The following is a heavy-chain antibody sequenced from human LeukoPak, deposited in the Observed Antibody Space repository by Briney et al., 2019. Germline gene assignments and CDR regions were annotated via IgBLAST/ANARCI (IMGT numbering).Heavy chain of an antibody. D-gene: IGHD3-16*01. J-gene: IGHJ6*03. V-gene: IGHV3-30*02. CDR2: IRYDGSNK. Sequence: GGSLRLSCAAPGFTFSSYGMHWVRQAPGKGLEWVAFIRYDGSNKYYADSVKGRFTISRDNSKNTLYLQMNSLRAEDTAVYYCAKDHYGYYYYYYMDVWGKGTTVTVSS. CDR1: GFTFSSYG. CDR3: AKDHYGYYYYYYMDV.